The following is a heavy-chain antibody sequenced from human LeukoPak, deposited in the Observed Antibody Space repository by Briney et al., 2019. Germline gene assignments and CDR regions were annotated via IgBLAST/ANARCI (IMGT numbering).Heavy chain of an antibody. J-gene: IGHJ4*02. CDR3: AKRGYYDSSGYYGPFDY. Sequence: GGSLRLSCAASGFTFSSYGMSWVRQAPGKGLEWVSGISGSGGSTYYADSVKGWFTISRDSSKSTLYLQMNSLRTEDTAVYYCAKRGYYDSSGYYGPFDYWGQGTLVTVSS. CDR1: GFTFSSYG. D-gene: IGHD3-22*01. CDR2: ISGSGGST. V-gene: IGHV3-23*01.